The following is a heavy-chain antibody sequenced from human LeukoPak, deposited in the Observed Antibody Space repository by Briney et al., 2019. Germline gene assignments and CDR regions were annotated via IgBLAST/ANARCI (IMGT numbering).Heavy chain of an antibody. CDR2: LPPDELGI. V-gene: IGHV3-74*01. J-gene: IGHJ4*02. Sequence: GGSLRLSCAASGFTFTNYWMHWVRQAPGVGLVWVSRLPPDELGIIYADSVKGRFTVSRDNAKNTVYLQMNNLRVDDTAMYYCVGTIASRGSEYWGQGALVTVSS. D-gene: IGHD6-6*01. CDR3: VGTIASRGSEY. CDR1: GFTFTNYW.